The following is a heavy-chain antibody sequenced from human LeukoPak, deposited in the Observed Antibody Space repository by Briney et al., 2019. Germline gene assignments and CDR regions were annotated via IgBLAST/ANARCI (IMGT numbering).Heavy chain of an antibody. Sequence: GGSLRLSCAASGFTFSNSAMSWVRQAPGKGLEWVSAISGSGGSTYYADSVKGRFTISRDNSKNTLYLQMNSLRAEDTAVYYCAKYFTIFGVATSDYWGQGTLVTVSS. CDR3: AKYFTIFGVATSDY. J-gene: IGHJ4*02. CDR1: GFTFSNSA. D-gene: IGHD3-3*01. CDR2: ISGSGGST. V-gene: IGHV3-23*01.